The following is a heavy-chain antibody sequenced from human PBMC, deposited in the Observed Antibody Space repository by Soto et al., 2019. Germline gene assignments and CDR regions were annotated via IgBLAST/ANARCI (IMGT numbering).Heavy chain of an antibody. CDR3: AKDMHACLPHYFDP. D-gene: IGHD3-16*01. J-gene: IGHJ5*02. V-gene: IGHV4-59*01. CDR2: AADTANT. CDR1: GGSFNSSH. Sequence: SEPLSLICVISGGSFNSSHWSWLRQFTGTGLESIAYAADTANTNYDPALRSRVTISMDTSKNQVSLKLTSRTAADTAVYYCAKDMHACLPHYFDPWGQRTLVTV.